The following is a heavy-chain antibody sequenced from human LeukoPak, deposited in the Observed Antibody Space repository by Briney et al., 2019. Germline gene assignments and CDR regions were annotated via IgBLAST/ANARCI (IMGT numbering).Heavy chain of an antibody. J-gene: IGHJ4*02. Sequence: SEALSLTCAFYGGSFTGYYWSWIRQSSGKGLEWIGEINHSGQIDYNTSLKSRVTISVDTSRNQFSLHLNSVTAADTAVYYCTRGGYGPGSHYRFWGQGTLVTVSS. CDR3: TRGGYGPGSHYRF. CDR2: INHSGQI. V-gene: IGHV4-34*01. D-gene: IGHD3-10*01. CDR1: GGSFTGYY.